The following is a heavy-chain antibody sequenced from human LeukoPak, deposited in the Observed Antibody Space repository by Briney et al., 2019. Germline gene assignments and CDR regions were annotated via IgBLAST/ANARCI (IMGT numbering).Heavy chain of an antibody. J-gene: IGHJ6*03. D-gene: IGHD3-10*01. CDR3: ASESGGVTMVRGVPLDYYMDV. CDR2: IIPIFGTA. CDR1: GGTFSSYA. V-gene: IGHV1-69*05. Sequence: SVKVSCKASGGTFSSYAISWVRQAPGQGLEWMGGIIPIFGTANYAQKFQGRVTITTDESTSTAYMELSSLRSEDTAVYYCASESGGVTMVRGVPLDYYMDVWGKGTTVTVSS.